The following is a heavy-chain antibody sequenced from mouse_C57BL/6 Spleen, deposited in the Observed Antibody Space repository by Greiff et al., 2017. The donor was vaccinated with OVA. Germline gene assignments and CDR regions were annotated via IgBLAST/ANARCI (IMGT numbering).Heavy chain of an antibody. Sequence: QVQLKQPGAELVKPGASVKVSCKASGYAFTNYLIEWVKQRPGQGLEWIGVIKPGSGGTNYNEKFKGKATLTADKSSSTAYMQLSSLTSEDSAVYFCARSYGYGYAMDYWGQGTSVTVSS. CDR3: ARSYGYGYAMDY. D-gene: IGHD2-2*01. CDR2: IKPGSGGT. CDR1: GYAFTNYL. J-gene: IGHJ4*01. V-gene: IGHV1-54*01.